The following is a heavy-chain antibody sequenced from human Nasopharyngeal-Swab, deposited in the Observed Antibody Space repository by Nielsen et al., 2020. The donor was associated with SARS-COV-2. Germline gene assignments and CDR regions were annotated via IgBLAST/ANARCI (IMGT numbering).Heavy chain of an antibody. D-gene: IGHD3-3*01. Sequence: GESLKISCAASGFTFSSYGMHWVRQAPGKGLEWVAVIWYDGSNKYYADSVKGRFTISRDNSKNTLYLQMNSLRAEDTAVYYCARDLGYDFWSAPRGFDPWGQGTLVTVSS. CDR1: GFTFSSYG. J-gene: IGHJ5*02. CDR3: ARDLGYDFWSAPRGFDP. V-gene: IGHV3-33*01. CDR2: IWYDGSNK.